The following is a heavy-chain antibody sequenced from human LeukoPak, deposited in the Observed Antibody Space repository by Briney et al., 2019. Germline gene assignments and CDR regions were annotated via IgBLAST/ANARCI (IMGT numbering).Heavy chain of an antibody. V-gene: IGHV4-4*02. D-gene: IGHD3-9*01. Sequence: SETLSLTCAVSGGSISSSNWWSWVRQPPGKGLEWIGEIYHSGSTNYNPSLKSRVTISVDTSKNQFSLKLSSVTAADTAVYYCARGVLYYDILTGYLDYYMDVWGKGTTVTISS. J-gene: IGHJ6*03. CDR1: GGSISSSNW. CDR3: ARGVLYYDILTGYLDYYMDV. CDR2: IYHSGST.